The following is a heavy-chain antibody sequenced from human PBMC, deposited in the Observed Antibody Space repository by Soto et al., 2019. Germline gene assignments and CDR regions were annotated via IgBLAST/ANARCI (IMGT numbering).Heavy chain of an antibody. V-gene: IGHV4-59*01. D-gene: IGHD3-22*01. J-gene: IGHJ4*02. Sequence: QVQLQESGPGLVKPSETLSLTCTVSGGSISSYYWSWIRQPPGKGLEWIGYIYYSGSTNYNPSLKRRVTISVDTSKNQFSLKLSSVTAADTAVYYCARGAYYYDSSCYFKCWGQGTLVTVSS. CDR3: ARGAYYYDSSCYFKC. CDR2: IYYSGST. CDR1: GGSISSYY.